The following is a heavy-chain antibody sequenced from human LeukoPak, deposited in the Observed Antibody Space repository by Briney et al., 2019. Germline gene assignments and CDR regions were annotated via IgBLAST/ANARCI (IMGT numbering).Heavy chain of an antibody. CDR3: AKDDSGYYSYFDY. V-gene: IGHV3-11*01. CDR1: GFTFSDYY. Sequence: GGSLRLSCAASGFTFSDYYMSWIRQAPGKGLEWVSYISSSGSTIYYADSVKGRFTISRDNAKNSLYLQMNSLRAEDTAVYYCAKDDSGYYSYFDYWGQGTLVTVSS. J-gene: IGHJ4*02. CDR2: ISSSGSTI. D-gene: IGHD3-22*01.